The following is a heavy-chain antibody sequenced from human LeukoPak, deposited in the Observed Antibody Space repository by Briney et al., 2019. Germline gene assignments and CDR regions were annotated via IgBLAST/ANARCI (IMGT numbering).Heavy chain of an antibody. D-gene: IGHD1-1*01. CDR3: ARTGRTSIDY. CDR1: GFTFSSYA. J-gene: IGHJ4*02. CDR2: ISGSGGST. V-gene: IGHV3-23*01. Sequence: GGSLRLSCAASGFTFSSYAMSWVRQAPGKGLEWVSAISGSGGSTYYADSVKGRFTISRDNSKNTLYMQMNSLRVEDTAVYYCARTGRTSIDYWGQGTLVTVSS.